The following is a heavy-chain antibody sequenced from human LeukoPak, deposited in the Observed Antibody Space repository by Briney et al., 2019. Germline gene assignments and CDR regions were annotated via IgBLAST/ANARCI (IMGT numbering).Heavy chain of an antibody. CDR3: ARHRGSSWPYYYYYGMDV. D-gene: IGHD6-13*01. Sequence: GESLEISCKGSGYSYTSYWIGWVRQRPGKGLEWMGIIYPGDSDTRYSPSFQGQVTISADKSISTAYLQWSSLKASDTAMYYCARHRGSSWPYYYYYGMDVWGQGTTVTVSS. CDR2: IYPGDSDT. CDR1: GYSYTSYW. J-gene: IGHJ6*02. V-gene: IGHV5-51*01.